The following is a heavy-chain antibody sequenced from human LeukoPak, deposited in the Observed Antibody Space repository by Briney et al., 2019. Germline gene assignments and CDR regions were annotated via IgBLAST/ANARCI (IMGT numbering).Heavy chain of an antibody. CDR3: ALDGGYYDSSSFTAA. CDR1: GFTVSSNY. Sequence: GGSLRLSCAASGFTVSSNYMSWVRQAPGKGLEWVSVIYSGGTTYYADSVKGRFTISRDNSKNTLYLQMNSLRAEDTAVYYCALDGGYYDSSSFTAAWGQGTLVTVSS. V-gene: IGHV3-53*01. D-gene: IGHD3-22*01. CDR2: IYSGGTT. J-gene: IGHJ5*02.